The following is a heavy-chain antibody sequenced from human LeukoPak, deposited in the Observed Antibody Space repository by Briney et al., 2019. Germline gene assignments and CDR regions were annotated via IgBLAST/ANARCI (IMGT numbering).Heavy chain of an antibody. D-gene: IGHD4-17*01. CDR2: ISGSGGST. V-gene: IGHV3-23*01. J-gene: IGHJ3*02. Sequence: SGGSLRLSCAASGFAFSSHAMSWVRQAPGKGLEWVSAISGSGGSTYYADSVQGRFAISRDNSKNTLYLQMNSLRVEDTAMYFCARDPNGDYIGTFDMWGRGTMVSVSS. CDR1: GFAFSSHA. CDR3: ARDPNGDYIGTFDM.